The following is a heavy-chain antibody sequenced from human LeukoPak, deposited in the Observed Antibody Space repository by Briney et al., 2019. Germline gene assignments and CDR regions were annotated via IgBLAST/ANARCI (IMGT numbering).Heavy chain of an antibody. J-gene: IGHJ6*02. CDR3: ARHLDFYDSGDYSNLPVDV. V-gene: IGHV5-51*01. CDR2: IHPGDSDT. Sequence: GESLKISFEGSGYSFAKYWIGWVRQMPGKGLEWMGVIHPGDSDTRYSPSFQGQVTFSADKSISTAYLQWSSLKASDTAMYYCARHLDFYDSGDYSNLPVDVWGHGTTVTVSS. CDR1: GYSFAKYW. D-gene: IGHD3-22*01.